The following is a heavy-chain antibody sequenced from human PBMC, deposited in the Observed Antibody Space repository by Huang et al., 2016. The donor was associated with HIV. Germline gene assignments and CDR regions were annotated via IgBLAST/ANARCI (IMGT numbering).Heavy chain of an antibody. D-gene: IGHD5-18*01. J-gene: IGHJ4*02. V-gene: IGHV5-51*03. Sequence: EVQLVQSGAEVKKAGESLRISCKVSGYTFASYWIAWVRQMPGKGLEWMGIMYPGDSDTRYSPSFQGQVTISADKSISTAYLQWASLKASDTAMYYCARRGYSYSFDYWGQGALVTVSS. CDR2: MYPGDSDT. CDR1: GYTFASYW. CDR3: ARRGYSYSFDY.